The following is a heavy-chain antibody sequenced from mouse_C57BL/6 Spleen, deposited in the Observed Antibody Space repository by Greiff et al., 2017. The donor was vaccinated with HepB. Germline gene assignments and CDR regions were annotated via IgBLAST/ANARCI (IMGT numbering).Heavy chain of an antibody. CDR2: ISDGGSYT. V-gene: IGHV5-4*01. D-gene: IGHD1-1*01. CDR1: GFTFSSYA. Sequence: DVKLVESGGGLVKPGGSLKLSCAASGFTFSSYAMSWVRQTPEKRLEWVATISDGGSYTYYPDNVKGRFTISRDNAKNNLYLQMSHLKSEDTAMYYCARDRYYGSSSYYFDYWGQGTTLTVSS. J-gene: IGHJ2*01. CDR3: ARDRYYGSSSYYFDY.